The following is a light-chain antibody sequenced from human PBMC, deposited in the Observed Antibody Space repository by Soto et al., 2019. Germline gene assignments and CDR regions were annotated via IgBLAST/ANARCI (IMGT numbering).Light chain of an antibody. Sequence: DIQMTQSPSSLSASVGDRVTITCRASQSIGSYLNWYQQKPGKAPKLLIYAASSLESGVPSRFSGSGSGTDFTLIISSRQPEDFATYYWQESYSSPQYTFGQGTKLEIK. J-gene: IGKJ2*01. CDR2: AAS. V-gene: IGKV1-39*01. CDR3: QESYSSPQYT. CDR1: QSIGSY.